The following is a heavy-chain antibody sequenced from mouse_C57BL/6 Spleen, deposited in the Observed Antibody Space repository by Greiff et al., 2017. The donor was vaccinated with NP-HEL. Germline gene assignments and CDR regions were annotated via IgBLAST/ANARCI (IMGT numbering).Heavy chain of an antibody. CDR2: INPSSGYT. CDR3: ARQGPSGYYGSSPHFDY. Sequence: QVQLQQSGAELARPGASVKMSCKASGYTFTSYTMHWVKQRPGQGLEWIGYINPSSGYTKYNQKFKDKATLTADKSSSTAYMQLSSLTSEDSAVYYCARQGPSGYYGSSPHFDYWGQGTTRTVSS. D-gene: IGHD1-1*01. CDR1: GYTFTSYT. V-gene: IGHV1-4*01. J-gene: IGHJ2*01.